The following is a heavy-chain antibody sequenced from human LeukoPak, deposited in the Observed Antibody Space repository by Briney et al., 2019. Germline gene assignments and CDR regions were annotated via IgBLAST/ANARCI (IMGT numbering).Heavy chain of an antibody. D-gene: IGHD6-19*01. CDR2: IKHSGST. CDR3: ARVIRADLDLVYSSGWFDY. Sequence: SETLSLTCAVYGGSFSGYYWSWIRQPPEKGLEWIGEIKHSGSTYYNPSLKSRVTMSVDTSKNQFSLKLNSVTAADTAVYYCARVIRADLDLVYSSGWFDYWGQGTLVTVSS. J-gene: IGHJ4*02. CDR1: GGSFSGYY. V-gene: IGHV4-34*01.